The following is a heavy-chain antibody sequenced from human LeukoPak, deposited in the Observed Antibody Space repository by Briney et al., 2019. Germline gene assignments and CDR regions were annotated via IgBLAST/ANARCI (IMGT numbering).Heavy chain of an antibody. J-gene: IGHJ4*02. CDR2: ISGSGGST. D-gene: IGHD2/OR15-2a*01. CDR1: GFTFSSYA. V-gene: IGHV3-23*01. Sequence: GGSLRLSCAASGFTFSSYAMSWVRQAPGKGLEWVSAISGSGGSTYYADSVKGRFTISRDNSKNTLYLQMNSPRAEDTAVYYCAKGGFSFLGLSYFDYWGQGTLVTVSS. CDR3: AKGGFSFLGLSYFDY.